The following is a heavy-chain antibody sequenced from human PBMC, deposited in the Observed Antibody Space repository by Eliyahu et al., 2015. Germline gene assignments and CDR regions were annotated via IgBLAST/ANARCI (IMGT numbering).Heavy chain of an antibody. Sequence: QITLKESGPTLVKPTQTLTLTCTFSGFSLSTSGVGVGWIRXPPGKALEXLALIYWDDDKRYSPSLKSRLTITKDTSKNQVVLTMTNMDPVDTATYYCAHSLPSDYGDYGGFDYWGQGTLVTVSS. D-gene: IGHD4-17*01. J-gene: IGHJ4*02. CDR2: IYWDDDK. V-gene: IGHV2-5*02. CDR1: GFSLSTSGVG. CDR3: AHSLPSDYGDYGGFDY.